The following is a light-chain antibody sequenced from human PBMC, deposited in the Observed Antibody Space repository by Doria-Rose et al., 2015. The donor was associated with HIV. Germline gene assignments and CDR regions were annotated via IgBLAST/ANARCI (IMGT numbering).Light chain of an antibody. Sequence: TQSPSSLSASIGDRVTITCRASQTVSTYLNWFQQEPGKAPKLLIYAASRLQSGVPSRFSGSGSGTDFTLTISGLQPGDFATYYCQQTYSSPPWTFGQGPKVEMK. V-gene: IGKV1-39*01. J-gene: IGKJ1*01. CDR2: AAS. CDR3: QQTYSSPPWT. CDR1: QTVSTY.